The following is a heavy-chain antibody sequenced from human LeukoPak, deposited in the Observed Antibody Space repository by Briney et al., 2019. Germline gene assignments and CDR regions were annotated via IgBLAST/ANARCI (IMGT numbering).Heavy chain of an antibody. J-gene: IGHJ6*02. CDR3: ARDLGAVAGYYYYGMDV. CDR1: GYTFTGYY. V-gene: IGHV1-2*02. Sequence: GASVKVSCKASGYTFTGYYMHWVRQAPGQGLERMGWINPNSGGTNYAQKFQGRVTMTRDMSISTAYMELSRLRSGDTAVYYCARDLGAVAGYYYYGMDVWGQGTTVTVSS. D-gene: IGHD6-19*01. CDR2: INPNSGGT.